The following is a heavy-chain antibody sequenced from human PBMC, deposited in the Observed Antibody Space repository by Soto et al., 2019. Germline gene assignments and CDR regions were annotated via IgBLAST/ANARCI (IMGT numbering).Heavy chain of an antibody. CDR2: IYPLNSDT. CDR1: GYIFSTNW. Sequence: GESLKISCKTSGYIFSTNWIDWVRQTPGKGLEWMGIIYPLNSDTRYSPSFQGQVSLSADKSINTAYLQWSSLKASDTAMYYCARRDNSGFPDYWGQGTLVTVSS. CDR3: ARRDNSGFPDY. J-gene: IGHJ4*02. V-gene: IGHV5-51*01. D-gene: IGHD3-22*01.